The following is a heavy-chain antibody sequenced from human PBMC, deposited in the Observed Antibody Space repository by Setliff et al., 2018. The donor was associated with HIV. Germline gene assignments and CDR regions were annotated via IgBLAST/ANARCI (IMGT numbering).Heavy chain of an antibody. J-gene: IGHJ5*02. Sequence: GGSLRLSCAASGFTFSSYAMSWVRQAPGKGLEWVANIKKDGSDKFYADSVKGRFTISRDNAKNSLYLQMNSLRSEDTALYYCAKSPNRYSPLDWFYPWGQGTLVTVSS. V-gene: IGHV3-7*03. CDR1: GFTFSSYA. CDR2: IKKDGSDK. D-gene: IGHD5-18*01. CDR3: AKSPNRYSPLDWFYP.